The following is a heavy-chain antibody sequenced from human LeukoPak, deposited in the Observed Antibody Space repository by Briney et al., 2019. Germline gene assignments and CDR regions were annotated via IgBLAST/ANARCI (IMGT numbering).Heavy chain of an antibody. V-gene: IGHV1-69*13. Sequence: ASVKVSCKASGGTFSSYAISWVRQAPGQGLEWMGGIIPIFGTANYAQKFQGRVTITADESTSTAYMELSSLRSEDTAVYYCARGHRVRYYYYMDVWGKGTTVTISS. J-gene: IGHJ6*03. CDR2: IIPIFGTA. CDR1: GGTFSSYA. CDR3: ARGHRVRYYYYMDV. D-gene: IGHD3-10*01.